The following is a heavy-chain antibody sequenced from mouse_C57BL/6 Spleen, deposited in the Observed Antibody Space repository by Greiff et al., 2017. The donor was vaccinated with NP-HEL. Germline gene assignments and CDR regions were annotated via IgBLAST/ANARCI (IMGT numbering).Heavy chain of an antibody. CDR3: ARSYYSNYGYFDV. V-gene: IGHV1-80*01. CDR2: IYPGDGDT. CDR1: GYAFSSYW. D-gene: IGHD2-5*01. J-gene: IGHJ1*03. Sequence: QLQQSGAELVKPGASVKISCKASGYAFSSYWMNWVKQRPGKGLEWIGQIYPGDGDTNYNGKFKGKATLTADKSSSTAYMQLSSLTSEDSAVHFCARSYYSNYGYFDVWGTGTTVTVSS.